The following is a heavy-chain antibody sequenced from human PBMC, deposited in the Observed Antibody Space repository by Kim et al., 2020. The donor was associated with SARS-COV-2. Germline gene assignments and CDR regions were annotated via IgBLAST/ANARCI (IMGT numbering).Heavy chain of an antibody. CDR3: ASWGGPDY. CDR1: GFTFSSYG. J-gene: IGHJ4*02. CDR2: ISYDGSNK. V-gene: IGHV3-33*05. Sequence: GGSLRLSCAASGFTFSSYGMHWVRQAPGKGLEWVAVISYDGSNKYYADSVKGRFTISRDNSKNTLYLQMNSLRAEDTAVYYCASWGGPDYWGQGTLVTVSS. D-gene: IGHD2-21*01.